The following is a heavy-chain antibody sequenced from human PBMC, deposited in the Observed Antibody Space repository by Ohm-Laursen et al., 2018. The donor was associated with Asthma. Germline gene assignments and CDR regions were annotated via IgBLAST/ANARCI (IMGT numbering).Heavy chain of an antibody. CDR3: ARAYSGSYEAPPTYYYYGMDV. V-gene: IGHV1-2*04. CDR1: EYAFGGYY. J-gene: IGHJ6*02. D-gene: IGHD1-26*01. Sequence: ASVKVSCNASEYAFGGYYIHWVRQAPGQGLEWMGWINPNSGGTNYAQKFQGWVTMTRDTSISTAYMELSRLRSDDTAVYYCARAYSGSYEAPPTYYYYGMDVWGQGTTVTVSS. CDR2: INPNSGGT.